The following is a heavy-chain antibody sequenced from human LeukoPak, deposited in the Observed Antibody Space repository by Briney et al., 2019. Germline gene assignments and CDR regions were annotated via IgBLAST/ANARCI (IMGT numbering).Heavy chain of an antibody. D-gene: IGHD3-10*01. CDR1: GFTFSSYA. Sequence: HPGGSLRLSCAASGFTFSSYAMHWVRQAPGKGLEWVAVISYDGSNKYYADSVKGRFTISRDNSKNTLYLQMNSLRAEDTAVYYCARSTMVRGVVVTNYYYYYMDVWGKGTTVTVSS. J-gene: IGHJ6*03. V-gene: IGHV3-30*04. CDR3: ARSTMVRGVVVTNYYYYYMDV. CDR2: ISYDGSNK.